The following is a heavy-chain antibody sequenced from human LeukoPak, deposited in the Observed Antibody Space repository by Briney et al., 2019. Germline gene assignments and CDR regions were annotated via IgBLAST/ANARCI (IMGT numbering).Heavy chain of an antibody. CDR1: GGSMSSYY. D-gene: IGHD1-26*01. J-gene: IGHJ4*02. Sequence: SGTLSLTCGVSGGSMSSYYWSWIRQSPGKGLEWVGYIFHSGSTNYNPSLKSRVTLSVDTSRNQFSLKLGSVTAADTAVYYCARQPYMLGAYYFDYWGQGTLVTVSS. CDR2: IFHSGST. V-gene: IGHV4-59*08. CDR3: ARQPYMLGAYYFDY.